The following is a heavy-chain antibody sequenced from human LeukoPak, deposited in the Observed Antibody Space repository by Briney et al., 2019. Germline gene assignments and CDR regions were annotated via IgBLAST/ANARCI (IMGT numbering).Heavy chain of an antibody. J-gene: IGHJ6*03. D-gene: IGHD2-2*01. Sequence: PGGSLRLSCAASGFTFDDYGLTWVRQAPGKGLEWVSSIYWSGGSTAYTVSVKGRFTISRDTAKTSLYLLINSLRAEDTALYYWARVGSSSSNCPDSLNYYSYMVVWGKGTTVTVSS. CDR1: GFTFDDYG. CDR3: ARVGSSSSNCPDSLNYYSYMVV. CDR2: IYWSGGST. V-gene: IGHV3-20*04.